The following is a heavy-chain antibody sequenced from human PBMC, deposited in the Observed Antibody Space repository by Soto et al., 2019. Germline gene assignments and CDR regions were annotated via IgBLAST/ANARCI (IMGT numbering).Heavy chain of an antibody. Sequence: ASVKVSCKASGYTFTDYYVHWVRQAPGQGLEWMGWINPNSGGTKSAQKFQGRVTMTRDTSISTAYMELSRLRSDDTAVYYCARRKGDYYDSSGYHYYFDYWGQGPLVTVSS. CDR3: ARRKGDYYDSSGYHYYFDY. V-gene: IGHV1-2*02. D-gene: IGHD3-22*01. J-gene: IGHJ4*02. CDR1: GYTFTDYY. CDR2: INPNSGGT.